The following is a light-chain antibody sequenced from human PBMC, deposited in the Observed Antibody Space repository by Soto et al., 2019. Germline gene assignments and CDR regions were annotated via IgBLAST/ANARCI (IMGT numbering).Light chain of an antibody. Sequence: QSVLTQPPSASGTPGQRVTISCSGSSSNIGSNTVNWYQQLPGTAPKLLIYSNNHRPSGVPDRFSASKSGTSASLAISGLQSEDEADYYCAAWDDSRNGPVFAGGTKLTVL. CDR3: AAWDDSRNGPV. CDR2: SNN. CDR1: SSNIGSNT. J-gene: IGLJ2*01. V-gene: IGLV1-44*01.